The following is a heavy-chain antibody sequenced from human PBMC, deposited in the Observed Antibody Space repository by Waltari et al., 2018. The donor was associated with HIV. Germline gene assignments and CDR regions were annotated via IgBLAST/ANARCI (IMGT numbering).Heavy chain of an antibody. V-gene: IGHV3-30*02. D-gene: IGHD3-22*01. CDR1: GFTFSDYG. CDR2: IRSDGDHA. J-gene: IGHJ3*02. Sequence: QVQLVESGGGVVQPGGALRLSCIASGFTFSDYGMNWVRQAQGKWTEWLTFIRSDGDHAYYSESGKGRFTIAREKSKNTLYLQMDRLRPEDTSVYFCAKVFHSSGYYFASAFDTRGQGTVVTVSS. CDR3: AKVFHSSGYYFASAFDT.